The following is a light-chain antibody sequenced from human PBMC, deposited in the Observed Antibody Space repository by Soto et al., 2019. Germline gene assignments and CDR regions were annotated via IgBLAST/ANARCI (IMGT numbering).Light chain of an antibody. CDR1: SSDVGGYNY. Sequence: QSALTQSPSASGSPGQSVTISCTGTSSDVGGYNYVSWYQHHPGKAPQLMIYEVSKRPSGVPDRFSGSKSGNTASLTVSGLQAEDEADYYCSSYTGSNNFVVFGGGTKLTVL. CDR2: EVS. V-gene: IGLV2-8*01. J-gene: IGLJ2*01. CDR3: SSYTGSNNFVV.